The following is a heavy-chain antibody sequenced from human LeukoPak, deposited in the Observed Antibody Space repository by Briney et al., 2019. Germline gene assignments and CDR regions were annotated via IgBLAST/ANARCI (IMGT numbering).Heavy chain of an antibody. Sequence: SETLSLTCTVSGGSISSYYWSWIRQPAGKGLERIGRIYTSGSTNYNPSLKSRVTMSVDTSKNQFSLKLSSVTAADTAVYYCARDYDILTGYYGGVMDVWGKGTTVTVSS. J-gene: IGHJ6*03. CDR3: ARDYDILTGYYGGVMDV. V-gene: IGHV4-4*07. D-gene: IGHD3-9*01. CDR2: IYTSGST. CDR1: GGSISSYY.